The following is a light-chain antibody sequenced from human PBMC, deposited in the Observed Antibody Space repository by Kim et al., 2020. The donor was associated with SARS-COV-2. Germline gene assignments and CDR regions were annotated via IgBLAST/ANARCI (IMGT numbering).Light chain of an antibody. CDR1: QSVLYSPNNKHV. Sequence: RATINCKSSQSVLYSPNNKHVLAWYQQKPGQPPKLLIYWASTRESGVPDRFSGSGSGTDFTLTISSLQAEDVAVYYCQQYYSTPCTFGQGTKLEI. V-gene: IGKV4-1*01. J-gene: IGKJ2*02. CDR3: QQYYSTPCT. CDR2: WAS.